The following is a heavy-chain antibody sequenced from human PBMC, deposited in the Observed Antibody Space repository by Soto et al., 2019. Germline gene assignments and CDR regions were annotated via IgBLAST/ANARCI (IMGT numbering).Heavy chain of an antibody. V-gene: IGHV3-30*03. Sequence: PGGSLRLSCAASGSTFRSYGMHWVRQAPGKGLEWVALISYDGKNKYNADSVKARFTISRDNSKNTLYLQMNSLRAEDTAVYYCASGHCYMEVWGKGTTVTVSS. CDR2: ISYDGKNK. CDR3: ASGHCYMEV. J-gene: IGHJ6*03. CDR1: GSTFRSYG.